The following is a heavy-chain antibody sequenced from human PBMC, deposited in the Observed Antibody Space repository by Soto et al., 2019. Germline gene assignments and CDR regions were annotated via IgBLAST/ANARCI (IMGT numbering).Heavy chain of an antibody. J-gene: IGHJ6*02. CDR3: ASQERGYGMDV. Sequence: QVQLQESGPGLVKPWETLSLPCTVSGGSINGYYWSWIRQPPGKGLEWIGYIYYSGSTNYNPSLKNRGTISVDTSKTQFPLKLNAVTAADTAVYYCASQERGYGMDVWGQGTTVTVSS. CDR1: GGSINGYY. CDR2: IYYSGST. D-gene: IGHD1-1*01. V-gene: IGHV4-59*01.